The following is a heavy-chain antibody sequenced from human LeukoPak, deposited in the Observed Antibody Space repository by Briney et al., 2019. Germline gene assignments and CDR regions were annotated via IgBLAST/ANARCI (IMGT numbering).Heavy chain of an antibody. CDR2: ISYDGSNK. CDR3: ARDVDRGDGFSV. D-gene: IGHD3-10*01. V-gene: IGHV3-30-3*01. Sequence: GGSLRLSCAASGFTFSSYAMHWVRQAPGKGLEWVAVISYDGSNKYYADSVKGRFTISRDNAKNSLYLQMNSLRDEDTALYYCARDVDRGDGFSVWGQGTTVTVSS. CDR1: GFTFSSYA. J-gene: IGHJ6*02.